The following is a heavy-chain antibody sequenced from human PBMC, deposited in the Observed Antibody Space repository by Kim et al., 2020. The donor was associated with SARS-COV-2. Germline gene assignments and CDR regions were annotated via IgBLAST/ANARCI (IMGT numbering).Heavy chain of an antibody. J-gene: IGHJ4*02. CDR1: GFTFSSYG. CDR2: ISYDGSNK. Sequence: GGSLRLSCAASGFTFSSYGMHWVRQAPGKGLEWVAVISYDGSNKYYADSVKGRFTISRDNSKNTLYLQMNSPRAEDTAVYYCTRDLGATVATQYYFDYWGQGTLVTVSS. CDR3: TRDLGATVATQYYFDY. V-gene: IGHV3-30*03. D-gene: IGHD4-17*01.